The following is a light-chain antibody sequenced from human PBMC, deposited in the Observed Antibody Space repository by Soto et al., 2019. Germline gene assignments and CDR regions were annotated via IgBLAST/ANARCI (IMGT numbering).Light chain of an antibody. CDR3: QQYGSSYRT. J-gene: IGKJ1*01. V-gene: IGKV3-20*01. Sequence: EIVLTQSPGTLSLSPGERATLSCRASQSVSSSYLAWYQRKPGQAPRLLIYGASSRATGIPDRFSGSGSGTDFTLTISSLEPEDFAVYYCQQYGSSYRTFGQGTKVEIK. CDR2: GAS. CDR1: QSVSSSY.